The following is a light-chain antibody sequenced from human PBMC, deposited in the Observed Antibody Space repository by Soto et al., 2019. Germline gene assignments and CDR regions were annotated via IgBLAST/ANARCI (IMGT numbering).Light chain of an antibody. Sequence: QSAMTQPASLSGSPGQSITISCTGTSSDVGTYNYVSWYQQHPGKAPKLMIYDVSNRPSGVSDRFSGSKSGNTASLTISGLQAEDEADYYCSSYTSSSTSVVFGGGTKLTVI. J-gene: IGLJ2*01. CDR1: SSDVGTYNY. CDR2: DVS. V-gene: IGLV2-14*01. CDR3: SSYTSSSTSVV.